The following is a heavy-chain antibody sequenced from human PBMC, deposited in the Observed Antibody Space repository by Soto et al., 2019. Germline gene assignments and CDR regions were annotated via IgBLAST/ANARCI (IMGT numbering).Heavy chain of an antibody. J-gene: IGHJ6*02. V-gene: IGHV3-74*01. CDR2: INSDGSST. CDR3: PRDRSYSLDV. CDR1: GSTFSNDW. Sequence: GGSLRLSCAVSGSTFSNDWMHWVRQAPGKGLVWVSHINSDGSSTNYADFVKGRFTIARDNAKNTVYLQMNSLRAEDTAAYYCPRDRSYSLDVWGQGTTVTVSS.